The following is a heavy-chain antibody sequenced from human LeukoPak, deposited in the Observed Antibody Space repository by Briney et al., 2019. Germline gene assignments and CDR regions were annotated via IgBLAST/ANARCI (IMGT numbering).Heavy chain of an antibody. Sequence: SVKVSCKASGGTFSSYAISWVRQAPGQGLEWMGGIIPIFGTANCAQKFQGRVTITADESTSTAYMELSSLRSEDTAVYYCARVLPSDVTVTTHWGQGTLVTVSS. J-gene: IGHJ4*02. CDR1: GGTFSSYA. D-gene: IGHD4-17*01. V-gene: IGHV1-69*01. CDR2: IIPIFGTA. CDR3: ARVLPSDVTVTTH.